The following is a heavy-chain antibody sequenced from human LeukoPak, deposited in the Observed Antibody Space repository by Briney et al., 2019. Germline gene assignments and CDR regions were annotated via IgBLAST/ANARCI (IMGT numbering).Heavy chain of an antibody. J-gene: IGHJ4*02. V-gene: IGHV3-33*01. CDR1: GXTFSNYA. CDR2: IWYDGSNK. Sequence: PGRSLRLSCAASGXTFSNYAMHWVRQAPGKGLEWVAVIWYDGSNKYYADSVKGRFTISRDNSKNTVYLQMNSLRAEDTAVYYYARRGSSWYGVDYWGQGTLVTVSS. D-gene: IGHD6-13*01. CDR3: ARRGSSWYGVDY.